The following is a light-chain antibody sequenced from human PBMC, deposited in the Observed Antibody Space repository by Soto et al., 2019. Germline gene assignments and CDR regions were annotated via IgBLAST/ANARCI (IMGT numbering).Light chain of an antibody. J-gene: IGKJ1*01. CDR1: QTISSW. CDR3: QQYYSHPPWT. V-gene: IGKV1-5*03. Sequence: DIQMTQSPSTLSGSVGDRVTITWRASQTISSWLAWYQQKPGKAPKLLIYKASTLKSGVPSRFSGSGSGTDFTLTISCLQSEDFATYYCQQYYSHPPWTFGQGTKVDIK. CDR2: KAS.